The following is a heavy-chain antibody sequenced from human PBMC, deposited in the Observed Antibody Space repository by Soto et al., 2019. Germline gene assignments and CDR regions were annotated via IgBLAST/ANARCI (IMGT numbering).Heavy chain of an antibody. CDR3: VRVVAFPGYPDN. D-gene: IGHD5-12*01. Sequence: QVQLVQSGAEVRQPASSVKVSCKTSGGTFSSYAISWVRQAPGQGLEWMGGIVPIVDTSTYAQKFQGRVTITADESTSTVYMELSSLRSDDTDVYYCVRVVAFPGYPDNWGQGTLVTVSS. CDR2: IVPIVDTS. CDR1: GGTFSSYA. J-gene: IGHJ4*02. V-gene: IGHV1-69*12.